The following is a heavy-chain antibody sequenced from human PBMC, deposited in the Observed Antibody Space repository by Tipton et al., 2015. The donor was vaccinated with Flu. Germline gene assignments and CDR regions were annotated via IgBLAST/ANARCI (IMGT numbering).Heavy chain of an antibody. CDR2: ISHSGNT. J-gene: IGHJ4*02. CDR3: ARLYHYNGNGYYGFDY. Sequence: TLSLTCSVSGYSISSGYYWGWIRQPPGKGLEWIGSISHSGNTYYNPSLKSRVTMSVDTSKNQFSLKLNSVTAADTAVYYCARLYHYNGNGYYGFDYWGRGTLVTVSS. V-gene: IGHV4-38-2*01. D-gene: IGHD3-22*01. CDR1: GYSISSGYY.